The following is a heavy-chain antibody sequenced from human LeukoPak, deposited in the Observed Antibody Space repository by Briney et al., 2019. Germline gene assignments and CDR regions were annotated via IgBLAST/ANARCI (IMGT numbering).Heavy chain of an antibody. V-gene: IGHV3-21*04. CDR2: ISSLSNYI. J-gene: IGHJ6*03. Sequence: GGSLRLSCAASGFTFSSYSMNWVRQAPGKGLEWVSSISSLSNYIYYEDSVKGRFTISRDYAKNSLYLQMNSLRAEDTAVYYCARVEEGYGSGRRENYYHYYMDVWGKGTTVTISS. CDR1: GFTFSSYS. D-gene: IGHD3-10*01. CDR3: ARVEEGYGSGRRENYYHYYMDV.